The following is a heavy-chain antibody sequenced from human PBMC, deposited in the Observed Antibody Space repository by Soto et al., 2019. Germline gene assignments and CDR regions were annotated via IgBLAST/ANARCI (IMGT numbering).Heavy chain of an antibody. J-gene: IGHJ4*01. D-gene: IGHD5-12*01. CDR3: ARKEDGYNRLFDY. CDR1: DRSSKSTDNY. CDR2: MFYSRTT. Sequence: NPSEASSVIPTVADRSSKSTDNYRGCILQPPGKELEWIESMFYSRTTYYNPSLKRRITIAADSSKNQFSLGLSSVTAADTAFYYCARKEDGYNRLFDYWVHG. V-gene: IGHV4-39*01.